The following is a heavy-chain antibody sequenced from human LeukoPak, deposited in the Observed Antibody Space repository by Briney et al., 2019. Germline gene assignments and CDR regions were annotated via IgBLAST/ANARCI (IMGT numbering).Heavy chain of an antibody. CDR3: ARDSPDFYGDYVTRYYYYGMDV. V-gene: IGHV3-21*01. J-gene: IGHJ6*02. CDR2: ISSSSSYI. Sequence: GGSLRLSCAASGFTFSSYSMNWVRQAPGKGLEWVSSISSSSSYIYYADSVKGRFTISRDNAKNSLYLQMNSLRAEDTAVYYCARDSPDFYGDYVTRYYYYGMDVWGQGTTVTVSS. CDR1: GFTFSSYS. D-gene: IGHD4-17*01.